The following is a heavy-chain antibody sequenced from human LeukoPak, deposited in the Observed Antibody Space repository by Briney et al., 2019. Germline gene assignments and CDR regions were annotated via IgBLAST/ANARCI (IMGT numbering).Heavy chain of an antibody. CDR1: GFTVSSNY. V-gene: IGHV3-64*02. CDR3: ARDTPFNY. J-gene: IGHJ4*02. CDR2: ISSDGGST. Sequence: GGSLRLSCAASGFTVSSNYMSWVRQAPGKGLEFVSAISSDGGSTYYADSVKSRFTISRDNSKNTLYLQMGSLRPEDMAVYYCARDTPFNYWGQGTLVTVSS.